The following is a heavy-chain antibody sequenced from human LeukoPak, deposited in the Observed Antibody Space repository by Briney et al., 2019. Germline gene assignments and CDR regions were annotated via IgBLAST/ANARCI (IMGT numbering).Heavy chain of an antibody. Sequence: ASVKVSCKASGYTFTSYYMHWVRQAPGQGLEWMGIINPSGGSTSYAQKFQGRVTMTRDMSTSTAYMELSRLRSDDTAVYYCARVGADLDYWGQGTLVTVSS. V-gene: IGHV1-46*01. CDR3: ARVGADLDY. D-gene: IGHD1-26*01. CDR1: GYTFTSYY. CDR2: INPSGGST. J-gene: IGHJ4*02.